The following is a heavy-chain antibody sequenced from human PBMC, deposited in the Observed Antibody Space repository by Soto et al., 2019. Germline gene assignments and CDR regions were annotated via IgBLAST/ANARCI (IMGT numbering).Heavy chain of an antibody. J-gene: IGHJ4*02. Sequence: PGGSLRLSCAASGFTFSSYAMSWVRQAPGEGLEWVSAISGSGGSTYYADSVKGRFTISRDNSKNTLYLQMNSLRAEDTAVYYCAKDLRIAVAGPAGYWGQGTLVTVSS. CDR2: ISGSGGST. CDR3: AKDLRIAVAGPAGY. CDR1: GFTFSSYA. D-gene: IGHD6-19*01. V-gene: IGHV3-23*01.